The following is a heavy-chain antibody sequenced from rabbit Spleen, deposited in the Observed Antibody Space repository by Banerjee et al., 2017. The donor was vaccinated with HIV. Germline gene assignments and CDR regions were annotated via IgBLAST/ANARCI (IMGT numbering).Heavy chain of an antibody. CDR2: IDPLFGST. D-gene: IGHD1-1*01. Sequence: QEHLKESGGGLVQPEGSLTLTCKASGFDFSAYGVSWVRQAPGKGLEWIGYIDPLFGSTYYASWVNGRFSISRENTQNTVYLQLNSLTVADTATYFCVRGASSSGYYSLWGPGTLVTVS. V-gene: IGHV1S47*01. CDR3: VRGASSSGYYSL. J-gene: IGHJ4*01. CDR1: GFDFSAYG.